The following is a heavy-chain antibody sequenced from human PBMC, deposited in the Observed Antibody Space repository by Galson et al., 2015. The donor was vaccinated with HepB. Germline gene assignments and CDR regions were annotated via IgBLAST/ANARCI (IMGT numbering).Heavy chain of an antibody. CDR1: GGTFSSYA. J-gene: IGHJ4*02. D-gene: IGHD5-18*01. V-gene: IGHV1-69*13. Sequence: SVKVSCKASGGTFSSYAISWVRQAPGQGLEWMGGIIPMFGTTNHAQRFQGRVTITADESTRTVYMELSSLRSEDTAVYYCARAPGCSYGYRQPYYFDYWGQGTLVTVSS. CDR3: ARAPGCSYGYRQPYYFDY. CDR2: IIPMFGTT.